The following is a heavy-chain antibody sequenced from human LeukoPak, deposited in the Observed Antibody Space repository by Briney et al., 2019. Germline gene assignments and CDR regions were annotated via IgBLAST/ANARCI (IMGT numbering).Heavy chain of an antibody. D-gene: IGHD3-9*01. CDR2: MNPNSGNT. CDR3: ARDYWHYDILTGDRGWFDP. V-gene: IGHV1-8*01. J-gene: IGHJ5*02. Sequence: VASVKVSCKASGYTFISYDINWVRQATGQGLGWMGWMNPNSGNTGYAQKFQGRVTMTRNTSISTAYMELSSLRSEDTAVYYCARDYWHYDILTGDRGWFDPWGQGTLVTVTS. CDR1: GYTFISYD.